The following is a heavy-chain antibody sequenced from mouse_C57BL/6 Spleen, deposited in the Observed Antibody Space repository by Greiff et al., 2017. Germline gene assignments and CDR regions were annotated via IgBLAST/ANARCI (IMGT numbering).Heavy chain of an antibody. CDR3: ARGDGYYVWFAY. CDR1: GYTFTDYN. D-gene: IGHD2-3*01. V-gene: IGHV1-18*01. CDR2: NNPNNGGT. Sequence: EVQLQQSGPELVKPGASVKIPCKASGYTFTDYNMDWVKQSHGKSLEWIGDNNPNNGGTIYNQKFKGKATLTVDKSSSTAYMELRSLTSEDTAVYYCARGDGYYVWFAYWGQGTLVTVSA. J-gene: IGHJ3*01.